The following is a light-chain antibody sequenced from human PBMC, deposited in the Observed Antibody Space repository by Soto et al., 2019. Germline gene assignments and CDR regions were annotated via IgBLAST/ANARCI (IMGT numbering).Light chain of an antibody. CDR2: EVS. CDR3: CSYTSSIAWV. J-gene: IGLJ1*01. Sequence: ALTQPASVSGSPGQSITISCTGTSSDVGGYSRVSWFQQHPGKAPKLLFYEVSKRPSGVSDRFSGSKSGNTASLTISGLQAEDEADYYCCSYTSSIAWVFGTGTKLTVL. V-gene: IGLV2-14*01. CDR1: SSDVGGYSR.